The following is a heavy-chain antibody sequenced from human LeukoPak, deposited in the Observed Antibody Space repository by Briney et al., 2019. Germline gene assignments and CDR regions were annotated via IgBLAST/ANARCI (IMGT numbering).Heavy chain of an antibody. CDR1: GFTFSSYS. D-gene: IGHD2-2*01. CDR3: ARDGDCSSTSCLDY. J-gene: IGHJ4*02. V-gene: IGHV3-48*04. CDR2: ISSSSSTI. Sequence: GSLRLSCAASGFTFSSYSMNWVRQAPGKGLEWVSYISSSSSTIYYADSVKGRFTIPRDNAKNSLYLQMNSLRAEDTAVYYCARDGDCSSTSCLDYWGQGTLVTVSS.